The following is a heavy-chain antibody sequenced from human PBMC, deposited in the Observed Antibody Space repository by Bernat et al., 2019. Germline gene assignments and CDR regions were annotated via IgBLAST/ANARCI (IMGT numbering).Heavy chain of an antibody. V-gene: IGHV1-18*01. Sequence: QVQLLQSGTDVKKPGASLRVSCKASGYTFINYGITWVRQAPGQGLEWMGWINPYNGNTNYAQTVQGRVTMTTDTSKTTAYMRMTSLSSDETAVYFCAAAPSQVPAANIWFDPWGRGTLVTVSS. CDR2: INPYNGNT. CDR1: GYTFINYG. CDR3: AAAPSQVPAANIWFDP. J-gene: IGHJ5*01. D-gene: IGHD2-2*01.